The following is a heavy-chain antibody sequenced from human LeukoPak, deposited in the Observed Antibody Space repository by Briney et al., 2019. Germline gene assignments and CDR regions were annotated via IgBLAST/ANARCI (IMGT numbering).Heavy chain of an antibody. CDR2: IYYSGST. D-gene: IGHD1-7*01. CDR3: ARHETGTTFSWFDP. V-gene: IGHV4-59*08. CDR1: GGSISSYY. Sequence: PSETLSLTCTVSGGSISSYYWSWIRQPPGKGLEWIGYIYYSGSTNYNPSLKSRVTISVDTSKNQFSLKLSSVTAADTAVYYCARHETGTTFSWFDPWGQGTLVTVSS. J-gene: IGHJ5*02.